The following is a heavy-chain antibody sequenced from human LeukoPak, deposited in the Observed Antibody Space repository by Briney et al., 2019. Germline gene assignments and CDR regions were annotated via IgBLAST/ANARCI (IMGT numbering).Heavy chain of an antibody. Sequence: PSETLSLTCTVSGGSISSSSYYWGWIRQPPGKGLEWIGSIYYSGSTYYNPSLKSRVTISVDTSKNQFSLKLSSVTAADTAVYYCARGSIQLWNPDYWGQGTLVTVSS. CDR1: GGSISSSSYY. CDR2: IYYSGST. CDR3: ARGSIQLWNPDY. J-gene: IGHJ4*02. D-gene: IGHD5-18*01. V-gene: IGHV4-39*07.